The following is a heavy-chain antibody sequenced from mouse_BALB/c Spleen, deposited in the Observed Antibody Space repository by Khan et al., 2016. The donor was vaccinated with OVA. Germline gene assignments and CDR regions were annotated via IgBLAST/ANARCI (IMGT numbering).Heavy chain of an antibody. V-gene: IGHV3-6*02. J-gene: IGHJ2*01. CDR3: ARDEGYYYGDYFDY. CDR1: GYLITSGCY. D-gene: IGHD1-1*01. CDR2: ISYDGNN. Sequence: EVQLQESGPGLVKPSQSLSLTCSVTGYLITSGCYWNWIRQFLGNKLEWMGHISYDGNNNYNPSLKNRISITRDTSKNQFFLRLNSVTTEDTATYYCARDEGYYYGDYFDYWGQGTTLTVSS.